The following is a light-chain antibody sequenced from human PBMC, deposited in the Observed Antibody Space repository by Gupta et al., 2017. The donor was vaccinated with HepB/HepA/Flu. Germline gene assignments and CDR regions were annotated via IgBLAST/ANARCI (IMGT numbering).Light chain of an antibody. Sequence: HSVLTPPPSVSRAPGPRVTISCTGGSSNIGEGYDLHWYQQLPGTAPKLLIHLYNMRPSGVPDRFSGSKSDTSASLAITGLQAEDEGDYYCQSYDNRLSVWVFGGGTKLTVL. CDR2: LYN. CDR3: QSYDNRLSVWV. J-gene: IGLJ2*01. V-gene: IGLV1-40*01. CDR1: SSNIGEGYD.